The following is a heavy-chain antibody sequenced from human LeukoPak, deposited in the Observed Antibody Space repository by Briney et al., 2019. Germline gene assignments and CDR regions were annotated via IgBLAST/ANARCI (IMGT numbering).Heavy chain of an antibody. V-gene: IGHV4-59*01. CDR2: IYYSGIS. Sequence: PSETLSLTCTASGGSIGTYYWSWIRQPPGKGLEWIGYIYYSGISNYNPSLTSRVTISVDTSKNQFSLKVSSVTAADTAVYYCARERTTNLFDYWGQGTLVTVSS. CDR3: ARERTTNLFDY. J-gene: IGHJ4*02. CDR1: GGSIGTYY. D-gene: IGHD1-7*01.